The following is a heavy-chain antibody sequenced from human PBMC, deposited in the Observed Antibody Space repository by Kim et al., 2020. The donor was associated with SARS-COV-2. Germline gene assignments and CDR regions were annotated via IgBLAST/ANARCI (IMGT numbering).Heavy chain of an antibody. D-gene: IGHD5-12*01. Sequence: YAQKFQGRVTITADESTSTAYMELSSLRSEDPAVYYCARVATYSGYDLYYWGQGTLVTVSS. J-gene: IGHJ4*02. V-gene: IGHV1-69*01. CDR3: ARVATYSGYDLYY.